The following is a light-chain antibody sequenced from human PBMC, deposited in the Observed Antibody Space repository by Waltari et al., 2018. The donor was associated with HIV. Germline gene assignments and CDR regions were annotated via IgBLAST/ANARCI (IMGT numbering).Light chain of an antibody. J-gene: IGLJ2*01. CDR3: AAWDDSLNGVI. CDR2: NNN. V-gene: IGLV1-44*01. CDR1: SSNIGSNT. Sequence: QSVLTQPPSASGPPGQRVPISCSGSSSNIGSNTVNWYQQLPGTAPKLLIYNNNQRPSGVPDRFSGSKSGTSASLAISGLQSEDEADYYCAAWDDSLNGVIFGGGTKLTVL.